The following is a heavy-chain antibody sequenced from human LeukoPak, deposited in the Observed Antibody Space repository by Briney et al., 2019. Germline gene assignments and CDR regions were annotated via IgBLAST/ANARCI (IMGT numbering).Heavy chain of an antibody. V-gene: IGHV3-23*01. CDR1: GFTFSSYA. CDR2: ISGNGGTT. J-gene: IGHJ5*02. D-gene: IGHD3-9*01. Sequence: PGGSLRLSCAASGFTFSSYAMSWVRQAPGEGLEWVSGISGNGGTTYYADSVKGRFTISRDNSKNTLYLQMNSLRAEDTAVYYCAKVAGFDILTGYYNWFDPWGQGTLVTVSS. CDR3: AKVAGFDILTGYYNWFDP.